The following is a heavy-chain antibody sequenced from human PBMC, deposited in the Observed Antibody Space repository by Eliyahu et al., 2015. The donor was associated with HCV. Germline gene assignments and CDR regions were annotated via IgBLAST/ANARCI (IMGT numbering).Heavy chain of an antibody. J-gene: IGHJ4*02. V-gene: IGHV2-70*01. Sequence: QVTLRESGPALVKPTQTLTLTCTFSGFSLSTSGMCVSWIRQPPGKALEWLALIDWDDDKYYSTSLKTRLTISKDTSKNQVVLTMTSMDPVDTATYYCARIRRCYYDSSGYYDYWGQGTLVTVSS. D-gene: IGHD3-22*01. CDR1: GFSLSTSGMC. CDR2: IDWDDDK. CDR3: ARIRRCYYDSSGYYDY.